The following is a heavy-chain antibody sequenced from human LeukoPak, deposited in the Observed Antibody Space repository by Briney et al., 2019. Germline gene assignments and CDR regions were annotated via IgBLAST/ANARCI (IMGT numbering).Heavy chain of an antibody. Sequence: GGSLRLSCAASGFTFSSYSMNWVRQAPGKGLEWVSSISSSSSYIYYADSVKGRFTISRDNAKNSLYLQMNSLRAEDTAVYYCASHWGAGYWNFDLWGRGTLVTVSS. CDR2: ISSSSSYI. CDR1: GFTFSSYS. J-gene: IGHJ2*01. V-gene: IGHV3-21*01. D-gene: IGHD7-27*01. CDR3: ASHWGAGYWNFDL.